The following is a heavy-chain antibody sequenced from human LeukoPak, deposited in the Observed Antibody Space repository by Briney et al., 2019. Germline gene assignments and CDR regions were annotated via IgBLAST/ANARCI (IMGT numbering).Heavy chain of an antibody. J-gene: IGHJ5*02. CDR1: GGSFSGYY. CDR2: INHSGST. V-gene: IGHV4-34*01. CDR3: ARGRVTMVRGAMRTNRGPWFDP. Sequence: SETLSLTCAVYGGSFSGYYWSWIRQPPGKGLEWIGEINHSGSTNYNPSLKSRVTISVDTSKNQFSLKLRSVTAADTAVYYCARGRVTMVRGAMRTNRGPWFDPWGQGTLVTVSS. D-gene: IGHD3-10*01.